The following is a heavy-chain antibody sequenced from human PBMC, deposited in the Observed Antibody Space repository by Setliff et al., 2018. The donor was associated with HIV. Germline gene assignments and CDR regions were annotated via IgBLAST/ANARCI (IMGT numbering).Heavy chain of an antibody. D-gene: IGHD6-19*01. CDR2: IYTSGST. J-gene: IGHJ6*03. CDR1: GGSISNYY. Sequence: SETLSLTCTVSGGSISNYYWSWIRQPPGKGLEWIGYIYTSGSTNYNPSLKSRVTMSVDTSKNQFSLKLSSVTAADTAVYYCARTSGSPYYYYYYMDVWGKGTTVTVSS. CDR3: ARTSGSPYYYYYYMDV. V-gene: IGHV4-4*09.